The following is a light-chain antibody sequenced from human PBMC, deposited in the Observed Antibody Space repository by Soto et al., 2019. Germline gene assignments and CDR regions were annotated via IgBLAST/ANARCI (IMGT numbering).Light chain of an antibody. CDR2: GAS. Sequence: EIVMTQSPATLSVSPGGRATLSCRASQSIGDTLAWYQQKPGQAPRLLIYGASNRATGIPDRFSGSGSGTDFTLTISRLEPEDFAVYYCQQYGSSGTFGQGTKVDIK. J-gene: IGKJ1*01. V-gene: IGKV3-20*01. CDR1: QSIGDT. CDR3: QQYGSSGT.